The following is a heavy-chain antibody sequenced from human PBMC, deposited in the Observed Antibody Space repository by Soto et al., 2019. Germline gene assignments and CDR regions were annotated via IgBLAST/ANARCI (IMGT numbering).Heavy chain of an antibody. CDR1: GFTFSDHY. J-gene: IGHJ6*02. Sequence: PVGSLRLSCAASGFTFSDHYMDWVRQAPGKGLEWVGRSGNKANSYTTEYAASVEGRFTISRDDSKNSLYLQMNSLKTEDTAVYYCAGGGRWPRYYGMDVWGQGTTVNVSS. CDR3: AGGGRWPRYYGMDV. D-gene: IGHD4-17*01. CDR2: SGNKANSYTT. V-gene: IGHV3-72*01.